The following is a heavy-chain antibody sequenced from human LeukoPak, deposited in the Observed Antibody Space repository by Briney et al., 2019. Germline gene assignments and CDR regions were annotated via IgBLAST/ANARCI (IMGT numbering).Heavy chain of an antibody. CDR2: INPNSGGT. CDR1: GYTFTGYY. D-gene: IGHD2-2*01. V-gene: IGHV1-2*02. Sequence: GASVKVSCKSSGYTFTGYYMHWVRQAPGQGLEWMGWINPNSGGTNYAQKFQGRVTMTRDTFISTAYMELSRLRSDDTAVYYCARVSSTTHYDYWGQGTLVTVSS. CDR3: ARVSSTTHYDY. J-gene: IGHJ4*02.